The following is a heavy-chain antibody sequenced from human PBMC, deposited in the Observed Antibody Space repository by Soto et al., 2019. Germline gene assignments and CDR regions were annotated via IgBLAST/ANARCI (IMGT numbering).Heavy chain of an antibody. D-gene: IGHD3-3*01. J-gene: IGHJ4*02. V-gene: IGHV3-30*03. CDR3: ARSKDSDDIDFKIGF. CDR1: GFTFSSYG. CDR2: ISFDGSDK. Sequence: QVQLVESGGGVVQPGRSLRLSCAASGFTFSSYGMHWVRQAPGKGLEWVVVISFDGSDKYYGDSVKGRFTVSRDNSKNTLYVQMNSLRAEDTAVYYCARSKDSDDIDFKIGFWGQGTLVTVSS.